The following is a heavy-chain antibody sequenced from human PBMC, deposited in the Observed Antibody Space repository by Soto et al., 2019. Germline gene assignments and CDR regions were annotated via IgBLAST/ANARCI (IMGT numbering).Heavy chain of an antibody. Sequence: ASVKVSCKASGYTFTIYGISWVRQAPGQGLEWMGWISAYNGNTNYAQKLQGRVTMTTDTSTSTAYMELRSLRSDDTAVYYCARDFEAVAGNTFDYWGQGTLVTVSS. CDR1: GYTFTIYG. J-gene: IGHJ4*02. V-gene: IGHV1-18*01. CDR3: ARDFEAVAGNTFDY. D-gene: IGHD6-19*01. CDR2: ISAYNGNT.